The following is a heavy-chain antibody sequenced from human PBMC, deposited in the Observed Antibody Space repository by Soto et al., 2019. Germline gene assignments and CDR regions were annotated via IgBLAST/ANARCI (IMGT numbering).Heavy chain of an antibody. CDR2: VSNSGDGT. D-gene: IGHD3-3*01. Sequence: EVQLLESGGGLVQPGGSLRLSCAASGFIFSNFAISWVRQAPGKGLEWVSTVSNSGDGTYYADSVKGRFTISRDNSKNTVYLQVNSLRAEDTAKSYCAKHQGDSSVTIFGVLVYYFDYWGQGTLVTVSS. CDR1: GFIFSNFA. CDR3: AKHQGDSSVTIFGVLVYYFDY. J-gene: IGHJ4*02. V-gene: IGHV3-23*01.